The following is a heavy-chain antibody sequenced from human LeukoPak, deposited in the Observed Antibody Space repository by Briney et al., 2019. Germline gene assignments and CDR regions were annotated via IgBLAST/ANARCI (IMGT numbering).Heavy chain of an antibody. CDR2: INSDGSST. CDR3: ARATYYYDSSGYYQIYFDY. J-gene: IGHJ4*02. CDR1: GFTFSSYW. Sequence: GGSLRLSCAASGFTFSSYWMHWVRQAPGKGLVWVSRINSDGSSTSYADSVKGRFTISRDNAKNTLYLQMNSLRAEDTAVYYCARATYYYDSSGYYQIYFDYWGQGTLVTVSS. V-gene: IGHV3-74*01. D-gene: IGHD3-22*01.